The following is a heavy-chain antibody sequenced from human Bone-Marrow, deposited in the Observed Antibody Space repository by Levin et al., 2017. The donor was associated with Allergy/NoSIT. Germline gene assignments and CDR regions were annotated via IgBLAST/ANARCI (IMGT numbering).Heavy chain of an antibody. CDR1: GGTFSSYA. Sequence: PAASVKVSCKASGGTFSSYAISWVRQAPGQGLEWMGGIIPIFGTANYAQKFQGRVTITADESTSTAYMELSSLRSEDTAVYYCARAKGTVLVPAAIFGSVWFDPWGQGTLVTVSS. V-gene: IGHV1-69*13. CDR3: ARAKGTVLVPAAIFGSVWFDP. J-gene: IGHJ5*02. CDR2: IIPIFGTA. D-gene: IGHD2-2*01.